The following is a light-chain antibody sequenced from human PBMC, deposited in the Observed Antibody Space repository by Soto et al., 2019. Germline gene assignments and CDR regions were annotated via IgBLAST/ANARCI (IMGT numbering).Light chain of an antibody. Sequence: DIQLTQSPSSLSASVGDRVTITCRASQSIRSYLNWYQQKPGKAPKLLIYAASSLQTGVSWRFSGSGSGTDFTLTISNLQPEDFATYYCQQTSSTPTFGGGTNVEIK. J-gene: IGKJ4*01. CDR3: QQTSSTPT. V-gene: IGKV1-39*01. CDR1: QSIRSY. CDR2: AAS.